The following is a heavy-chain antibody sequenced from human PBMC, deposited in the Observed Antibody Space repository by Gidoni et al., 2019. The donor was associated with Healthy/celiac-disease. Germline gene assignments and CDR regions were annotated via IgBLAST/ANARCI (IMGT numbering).Heavy chain of an antibody. J-gene: IGHJ6*02. CDR3: AKTINDYGDTYYGMDV. V-gene: IGHV3-30*18. Sequence: QVQLVESGGGVVQPGRSLRLSCAASGVTFSRYGMHWVRQAPGKGLEWVAVISYDGSNKYYADSVKGRFTISRDNSKNTLYLQMNSLRAEDTAVYYCAKTINDYGDTYYGMDVWGQGTTVTVSS. CDR2: ISYDGSNK. D-gene: IGHD4-17*01. CDR1: GVTFSRYG.